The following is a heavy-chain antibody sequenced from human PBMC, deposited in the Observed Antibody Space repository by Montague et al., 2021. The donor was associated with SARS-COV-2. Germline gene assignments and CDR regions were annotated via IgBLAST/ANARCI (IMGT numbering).Heavy chain of an antibody. CDR1: GDSVSINSAA. V-gene: IGHV6-1*01. J-gene: IGHJ4*02. Sequence: CAISGDSVSINSAAWNWIRQSPSRGLGWLGRTYYRSNWYNDSAXXXKXXXSINPDTSRNQFSLQLNSVTPEDTALYYCAREITGGYSGYEAFYFDNWGQGTLVTVSS. D-gene: IGHD5-12*01. CDR2: TYYRSNWYN. CDR3: AREITGGYSGYEAFYFDN.